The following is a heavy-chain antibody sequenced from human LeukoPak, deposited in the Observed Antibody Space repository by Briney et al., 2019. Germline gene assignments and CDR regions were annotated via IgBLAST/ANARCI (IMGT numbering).Heavy chain of an antibody. V-gene: IGHV4-61*02. J-gene: IGHJ5*02. CDR2: IYTSGST. CDR3: ARGPQGGVWFDP. Sequence: PSETLSLTCTVSGGSISSGSYYWSWIRQPAGKGLEWIGRIYTSGSTNYNPSLKSRVTTSVDTSKNQFSLKLSSVTAADTAVYYCARGPQGGVWFDPWGQGTLVTVSS. D-gene: IGHD6-13*01. CDR1: GGSISSGSYY.